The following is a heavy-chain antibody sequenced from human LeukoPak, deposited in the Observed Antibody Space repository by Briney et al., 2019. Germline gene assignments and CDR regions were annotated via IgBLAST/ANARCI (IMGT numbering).Heavy chain of an antibody. CDR2: IYSGGGT. CDR1: GFTVSSNY. D-gene: IGHD3-22*01. Sequence: GGSLRLSCAASGFTVSSNYMSRVRQAPGKGLEWVSVIYSGGGTYYADSVKGRFTISRDNSKNTLYLQMNSLRAEDTAVYYCARVPYDSSGYGVFDYWGQGTLVTVSS. J-gene: IGHJ4*02. V-gene: IGHV3-66*01. CDR3: ARVPYDSSGYGVFDY.